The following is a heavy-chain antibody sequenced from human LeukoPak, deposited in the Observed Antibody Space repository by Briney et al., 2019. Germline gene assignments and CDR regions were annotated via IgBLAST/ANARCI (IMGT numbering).Heavy chain of an antibody. D-gene: IGHD1-7*01. CDR3: TTDEDWNYARKDV. Sequence: GGPLRLSCAASGFTFNYAWMSWVRQVPGKGLEWVGQTVSEIDGGTTDYATPVKGRFTISRDDSKSTLYLQMNSLKIEDTAVYYCTTDEDWNYARKDVWGQGATVIVSS. CDR2: TVSEIDGGTT. V-gene: IGHV3-15*04. J-gene: IGHJ6*02. CDR1: GFTFNYAW.